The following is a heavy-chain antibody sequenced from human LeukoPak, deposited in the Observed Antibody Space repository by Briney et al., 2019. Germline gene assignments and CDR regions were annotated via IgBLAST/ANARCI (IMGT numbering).Heavy chain of an antibody. V-gene: IGHV3-30-3*01. D-gene: IGHD4-23*01. CDR2: ISYDGSNK. J-gene: IGHJ5*02. CDR3: AKGTTREVYRNWFDP. Sequence: GGSLRLSCAASGFTFSSYAMHWVRQAPGKGLEWVAVISYDGSNKYYADSVKGRFTISRDNSKNTLYLQMNSLRAEDTAVYYCAKGTTREVYRNWFDPWGQGTLVTVSS. CDR1: GFTFSSYA.